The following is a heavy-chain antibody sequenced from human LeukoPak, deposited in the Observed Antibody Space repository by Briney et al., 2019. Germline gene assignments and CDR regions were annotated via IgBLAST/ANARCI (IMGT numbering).Heavy chain of an antibody. CDR1: GGSFSGYY. CDR3: VRGPYGSSISNWFDP. CDR2: IYYNGDT. Sequence: SETLSLTCAVYGGSFSGYYWSWIRQPPGKGLEWIGYIYYNGDTHYNPSLNSRLSMSVDTPNKQFSLNLRSVTAADTAVYYCVRGPYGSSISNWFDPWGQGLLVTVSS. D-gene: IGHD3-10*01. J-gene: IGHJ5*02. V-gene: IGHV4-34*11.